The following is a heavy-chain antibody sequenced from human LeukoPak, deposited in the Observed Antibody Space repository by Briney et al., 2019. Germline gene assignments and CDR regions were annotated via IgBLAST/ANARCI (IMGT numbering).Heavy chain of an antibody. CDR1: GFTFDDYA. D-gene: IGHD3-3*01. CDR3: AKSGSGYYI. J-gene: IGHJ4*02. CDR2: ITGSGRGDST. V-gene: IGHV3-23*01. Sequence: GGSLRLSCAASGFTFDDYAMHWVRQAPGKGLEWVSSITGSGRGDSTNYADSVKGRFTISRDNSKSTLYLQMNSLRAEDTAIYYCAKSGSGYYIWGQGTLVTVSS.